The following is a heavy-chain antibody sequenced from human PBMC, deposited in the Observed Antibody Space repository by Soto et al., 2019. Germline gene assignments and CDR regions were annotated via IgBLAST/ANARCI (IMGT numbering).Heavy chain of an antibody. D-gene: IGHD2-2*01. CDR2: INHSGST. V-gene: IGHV4-34*01. Sequence: QVQLQQWGAGLLKPSETLSLTCAVYGGSFSGYYWSWIRQPPGKGLEWIGEINHSGSTNYNPSLKSRVTISVDTSKNQFSLKLSSVTAADTAVYYCARAPEYQLHNEYFQHWGQGTLVTVSS. CDR3: ARAPEYQLHNEYFQH. CDR1: GGSFSGYY. J-gene: IGHJ1*01.